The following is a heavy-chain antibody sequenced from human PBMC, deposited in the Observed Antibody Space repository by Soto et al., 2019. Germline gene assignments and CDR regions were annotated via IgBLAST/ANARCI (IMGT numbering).Heavy chain of an antibody. D-gene: IGHD1-7*01. CDR2: ISSSSTYI. J-gene: IGHJ4*02. Sequence: EVQLVESGGGLVKPGGSLRLSCAASGFTFTSYTMNWVRQAPGKGLEWVSSISSSSTYIYYADSVEGRFTISRDNAWNSLYLQMNSLRAEDTAVYYCARDQEADDELFDFWGPGTLVTVSS. CDR1: GFTFTSYT. CDR3: ARDQEADDELFDF. V-gene: IGHV3-21*01.